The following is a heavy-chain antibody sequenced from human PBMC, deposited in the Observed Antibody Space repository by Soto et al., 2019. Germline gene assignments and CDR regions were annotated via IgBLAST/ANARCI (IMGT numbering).Heavy chain of an antibody. D-gene: IGHD6-6*01. J-gene: IGHJ6*02. Sequence: QVQLQESGPGLVKPSQTLSLTCTVSGGSISSGGYYWTWIRQHPGKGLEWIGYNYYSGITYYNPSLKSRVTISLDTSKNQFSLKLSSATAADMAVYYCARGSSIAGLYYGMDVWGQGTTVTVSS. CDR1: GGSISSGGYY. CDR2: NYYSGIT. CDR3: ARGSSIAGLYYGMDV. V-gene: IGHV4-31*03.